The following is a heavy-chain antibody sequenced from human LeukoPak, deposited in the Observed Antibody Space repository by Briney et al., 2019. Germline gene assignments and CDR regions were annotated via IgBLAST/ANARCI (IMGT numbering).Heavy chain of an antibody. CDR3: ARDIEGGYRD. V-gene: IGHV3-9*01. D-gene: IGHD3-10*01. CDR2: ISWNSGSI. J-gene: IGHJ4*02. Sequence: GGSLRLSCAASGFTFDDYAMHWVRQAPGKGLEWVSGISWNSGSIGYADSVKGRFTISRDNSKNTLYLQMNSLRAEDTAVYYCARDIEGGYRDWGQGTLVTVSS. CDR1: GFTFDDYA.